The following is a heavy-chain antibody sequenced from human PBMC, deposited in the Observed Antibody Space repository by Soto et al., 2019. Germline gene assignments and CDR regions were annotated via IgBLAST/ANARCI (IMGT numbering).Heavy chain of an antibody. D-gene: IGHD2-15*01. Sequence: GGPLTLACGASGCTRKNYGMQLAAQAPGKGLESVALMPFDGNKKYSVDSVKGRFTLSRDNSKSTVYLQMNSLGVEDTAIYYCARVSFDCSGGSCYIFDYWGQGT. CDR3: ARVSFDCSGGSCYIFDY. CDR2: MPFDGNKK. V-gene: IGHV3-30*02. J-gene: IGHJ4*02. CDR1: GCTRKNYG.